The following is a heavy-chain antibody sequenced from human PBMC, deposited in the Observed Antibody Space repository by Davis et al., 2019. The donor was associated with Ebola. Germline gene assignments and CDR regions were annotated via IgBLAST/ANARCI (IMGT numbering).Heavy chain of an antibody. J-gene: IGHJ5*02. Sequence: GGSLRLSCAASGFTFSSYWMSWVRQAPGKGLEWVANIKQDGSEKYYVDSVKGRFTISRDNAKNSLYLQMNSLRAEDTAVYYCARVVAAHLGWFDPWGQGTLVTVSS. CDR2: IKQDGSEK. D-gene: IGHD2-15*01. V-gene: IGHV3-7*03. CDR1: GFTFSSYW. CDR3: ARVVAAHLGWFDP.